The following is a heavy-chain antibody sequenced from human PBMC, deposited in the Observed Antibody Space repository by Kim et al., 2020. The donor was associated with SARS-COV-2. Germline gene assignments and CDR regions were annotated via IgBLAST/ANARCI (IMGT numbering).Heavy chain of an antibody. Sequence: GRTYYNPPLKRRVTISVDTSKNQFSLKLGSVTAADTAVYYCARELNGWFDPWGQGTLVTVSS. CDR3: ARELNGWFDP. CDR2: GRT. V-gene: IGHV4-31*02. J-gene: IGHJ5*02.